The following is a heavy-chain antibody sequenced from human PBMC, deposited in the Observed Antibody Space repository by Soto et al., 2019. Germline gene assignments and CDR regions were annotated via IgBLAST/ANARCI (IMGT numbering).Heavy chain of an antibody. Sequence: PSETLSLTCAVSGGPISSGGYSWSWIRRPPGKGLEWIGYFYHTGSTYYIPSLKSRVTISVDRSKNQVSLKLSSVTAADTAVYYCARLRQNWTYFDPWGQGTLVTVSS. J-gene: IGHJ5*02. CDR1: GGPISSGGYS. D-gene: IGHD1-7*01. CDR3: ARLRQNWTYFDP. V-gene: IGHV4-30-2*01. CDR2: FYHTGST.